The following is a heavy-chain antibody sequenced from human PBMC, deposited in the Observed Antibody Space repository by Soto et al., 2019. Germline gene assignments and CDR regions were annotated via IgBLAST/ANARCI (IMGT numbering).Heavy chain of an antibody. CDR1: GYTFTSYG. V-gene: IGHV1-69*13. D-gene: IGHD3-22*01. CDR3: ARVVDYYDPYYYCGMDV. J-gene: IGHJ6*02. Sequence: SVKVSCKASGYTFTSYGISWVRQAPGQGLEWMGGIIPIFGTANYAQKFQGRVTITADESTSTAYMELSSLRSEDTAVYYCARVVDYYDPYYYCGMDVWGQGTTVTVSS. CDR2: IIPIFGTA.